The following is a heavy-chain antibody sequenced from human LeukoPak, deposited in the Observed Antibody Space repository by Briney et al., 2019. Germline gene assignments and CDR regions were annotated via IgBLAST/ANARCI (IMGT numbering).Heavy chain of an antibody. V-gene: IGHV4-34*01. J-gene: IGHJ4*02. Sequence: SETLSLTCAVYGGSFRGYYWSWIRQPPGKGLEWMGEINHSGRTNYNPSLKSRVTISVDTSKNQFSLKLSSVTAADTAVYYCARGPPYYYDSSGVDYWGQGTLVTVSS. CDR1: GGSFRGYY. CDR2: INHSGRT. D-gene: IGHD3-22*01. CDR3: ARGPPYYYDSSGVDY.